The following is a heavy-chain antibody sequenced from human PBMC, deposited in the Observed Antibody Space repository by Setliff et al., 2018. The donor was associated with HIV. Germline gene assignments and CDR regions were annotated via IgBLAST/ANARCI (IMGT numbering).Heavy chain of an antibody. CDR2: MSTDNGNT. Sequence: ASVQVSCKASGYSFSSYGIGWVRLAPGQGLEWMGWMSTDNGNTNYAQKVQGRVTMTTDIGTRTAYMELRSLRSDDTAMYYCARMRGGHNIREGAFDIWGQGTMVTVSS. V-gene: IGHV1-18*01. CDR3: ARMRGGHNIREGAFDI. CDR1: GYSFSSYG. D-gene: IGHD1-20*01. J-gene: IGHJ3*02.